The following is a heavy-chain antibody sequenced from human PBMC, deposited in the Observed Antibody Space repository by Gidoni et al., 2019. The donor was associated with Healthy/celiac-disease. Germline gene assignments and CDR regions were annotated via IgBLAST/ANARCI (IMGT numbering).Heavy chain of an antibody. CDR1: GFTFSSYA. CDR2: ISGSGGST. V-gene: IGHV3-23*04. CDR3: AKDRSGGGYGGTTFDY. J-gene: IGHJ4*02. Sequence: EVQLVESGGGLVQPGGSLRLSCAASGFTFSSYAMSWVRQAPGKGLEWVSAISGSGGSTYYADSVKGRFTISRDNSKNTLYLQMNSLRAEDTAVYYCAKDRSGGGYGGTTFDYWGQGTLVTVSS. D-gene: IGHD3-16*01.